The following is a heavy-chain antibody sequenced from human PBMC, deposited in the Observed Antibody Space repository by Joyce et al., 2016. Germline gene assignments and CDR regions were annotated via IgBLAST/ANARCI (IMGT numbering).Heavy chain of an antibody. V-gene: IGHV4-31*03. D-gene: IGHD1-26*01. CDR3: ARWSFVGSNHFDP. CDR1: GGSISGGDYY. CDR2: IYYSGST. J-gene: IGHJ5*02. Sequence: QVQLQESGPGLVKPSQTLSLTCTVSGGSISGGDYYWSWIRHHPGKGLEWIGYIYYSGSTYYEPSLKSRLTMSMDTSKDQFSLNLSSVSAADSAIYYCARWSFVGSNHFDPWGQGTLVTVSS.